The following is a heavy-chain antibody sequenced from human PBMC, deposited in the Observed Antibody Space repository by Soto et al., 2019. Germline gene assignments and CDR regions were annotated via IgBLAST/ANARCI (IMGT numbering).Heavy chain of an antibody. CDR3: AKASTYEYVWGSFRYYFDH. J-gene: IGHJ4*02. CDR2: ISRSGDRT. CDR1: GFTFTTYA. V-gene: IGHV3-23*01. Sequence: EVQMLQSGGGLVQPGGSLRLSCAASGFTFTTYAMSWVRQAPGKGLEWVSGISRSGDRTHYADSVKGRFSISRDNSKNTLHLQMNSLRAEDTAVYYCAKASTYEYVWGSFRYYFDHWGQGALLTVSS. D-gene: IGHD3-16*02.